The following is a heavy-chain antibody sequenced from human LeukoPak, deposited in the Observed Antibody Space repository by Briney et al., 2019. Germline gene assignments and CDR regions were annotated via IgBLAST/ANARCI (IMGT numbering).Heavy chain of an antibody. D-gene: IGHD7-27*01. CDR3: AREAELGTYFDY. CDR2: IIPIFGTA. Sequence: SVKVSCKASGGTFSSYAISWVRQAPGQGLEWMGGIIPIFGTANYAQKFQGRVTITADESTSTAYMELSSLRSEDTAVYYCAREAELGTYFDYWGQGALVTVSS. J-gene: IGHJ4*02. CDR1: GGTFSSYA. V-gene: IGHV1-69*13.